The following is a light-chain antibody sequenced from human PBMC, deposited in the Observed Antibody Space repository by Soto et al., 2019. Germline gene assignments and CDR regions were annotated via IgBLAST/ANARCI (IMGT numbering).Light chain of an antibody. CDR2: GAS. V-gene: IGKV3-11*01. J-gene: IGKJ1*01. CDR1: QSISRY. Sequence: EIVLTQSPATLSLSPGERATLSCRASQSISRYLAWYQQKPGQAPRLLIYGASTRATGIPARFSGSGSGTDFTPTISRLEPEDLAVYYCQQYDYSVWTFGQGTKVDIK. CDR3: QQYDYSVWT.